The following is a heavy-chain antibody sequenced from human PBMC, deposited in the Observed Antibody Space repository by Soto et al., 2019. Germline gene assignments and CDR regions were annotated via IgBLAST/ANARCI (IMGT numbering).Heavy chain of an antibody. J-gene: IGHJ6*02. D-gene: IGHD6-19*01. Sequence: TLSLTCTVSGGSISSYYWSWIRQPPGKGLEWIGYIYYSGSTNYNPSLKSRVTISVDTSKNQFSLKLSSVTAADTAVYYCARAGAGYYYYGMDVWGQGTTVTVSS. CDR3: ARAGAGYYYYGMDV. V-gene: IGHV4-59*01. CDR2: IYYSGST. CDR1: GGSISSYY.